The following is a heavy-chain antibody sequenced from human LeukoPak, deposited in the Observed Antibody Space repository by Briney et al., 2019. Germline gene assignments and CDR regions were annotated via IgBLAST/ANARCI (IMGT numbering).Heavy chain of an antibody. D-gene: IGHD3-10*01. CDR1: GGSFSGYY. Sequence: SETLSLTCAVYGGSFSGYYWSWIRQPPGKGLEWIGEIKHSGSTNYNPSLKSRVTISVDTSKNQFSLKLSSVTAADTAVYYCASTAMVRGVSPTYYFDYWGQGTLVTVSS. CDR2: IKHSGST. V-gene: IGHV4-34*01. J-gene: IGHJ4*02. CDR3: ASTAMVRGVSPTYYFDY.